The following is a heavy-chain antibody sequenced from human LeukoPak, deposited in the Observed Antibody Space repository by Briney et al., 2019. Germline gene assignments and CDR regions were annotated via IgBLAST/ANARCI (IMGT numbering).Heavy chain of an antibody. J-gene: IGHJ6*04. V-gene: IGHV3-48*03. Sequence: GGSLRLSCAASGFTFSSYEMNWVRQAPGKGLEWVSYISSSCSTIYYADSVKGRFTISRDNAKNSLYLQMNSLRAEDTAVYYCAELRITMIGGVWGKGTTVTISS. CDR2: ISSSCSTI. CDR1: GFTFSSYE. D-gene: IGHD3-10*02. CDR3: AELRITMIGGV.